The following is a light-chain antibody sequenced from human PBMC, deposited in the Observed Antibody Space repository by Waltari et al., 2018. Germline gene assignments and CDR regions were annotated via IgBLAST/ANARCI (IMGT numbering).Light chain of an antibody. V-gene: IGLV3-19*01. CDR3: HSRDSNGDVL. CDR2: GKN. J-gene: IGLJ2*01. Sequence: SSELTQDPAVSVALGQTVRITCQGDSLSTDSVSWFQQKAGQAPTLVIYGKNNRPSGIPDRFSASTSGSRASLTIIGAQAEDEADYYCHSRDSNGDVLIGGGTKVTVV. CDR1: SLSTDS.